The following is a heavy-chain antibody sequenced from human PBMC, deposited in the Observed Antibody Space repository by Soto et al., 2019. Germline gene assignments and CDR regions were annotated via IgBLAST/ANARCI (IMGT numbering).Heavy chain of an antibody. CDR3: ARGLRLSSGIYHHYYYGLDV. CDR2: IYFSGSP. V-gene: IGHV4-59*01. J-gene: IGHJ6*02. CDR1: GGSMTSDF. Sequence: QVQLQESGPGLVKASETLSLTCTVSGGSMTSDFWSWIRQSPGKGLEWIGHIYFSGSPNYNPSLESRVTISVDTSRNQFSLKLTSMTAADAAVYYCARGLRLSSGIYHHYYYGLDVWGHGTTVTVSS. D-gene: IGHD3-10*01.